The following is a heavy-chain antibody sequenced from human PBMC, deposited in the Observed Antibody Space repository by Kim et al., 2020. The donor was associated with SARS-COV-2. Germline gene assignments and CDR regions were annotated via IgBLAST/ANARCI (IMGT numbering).Heavy chain of an antibody. D-gene: IGHD3-10*01. CDR1: GFTFSSYS. CDR3: ARDYLSDYYGSGSYYQCPY. Sequence: GGSLRLSCAASGFTFSSYSMNWVRQAPGKGLEWVSSISSSSSYIYYADSVKGRFTISRDNAKNSLYLQMNSLRAEDTAVYYCARDYLSDYYGSGSYYQCPYWGQGTLVTVSS. V-gene: IGHV3-21*01. CDR2: ISSSSSYI. J-gene: IGHJ4*02.